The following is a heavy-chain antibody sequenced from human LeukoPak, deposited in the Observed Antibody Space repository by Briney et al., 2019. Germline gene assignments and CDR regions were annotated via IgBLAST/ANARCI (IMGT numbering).Heavy chain of an antibody. CDR3: ARALSSGWTSYYFDY. J-gene: IGHJ4*02. V-gene: IGHV4-59*01. D-gene: IGHD3-22*01. CDR1: GGSISSYY. Sequence: SETLSLTCTVSGGSISSYYWSWIRQPPGKGLEWIGYIYSSGTTNYNPSLKSRVTISVDTSKNQFSLKLNSVTAADTAVYYCARALSSGWTSYYFDYWGQGTLVTVSS. CDR2: IYSSGTT.